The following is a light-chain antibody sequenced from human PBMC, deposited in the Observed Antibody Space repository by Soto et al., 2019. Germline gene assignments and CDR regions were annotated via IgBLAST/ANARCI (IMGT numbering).Light chain of an antibody. V-gene: IGKV1-5*01. Sequence: DIQMTQLPSALPASGGDRVTITCRASQNVNNWLAWYQHKPGNAPQLLIYDASVLETGVPSRFSGSASGTEFTLAISGLPSDEFATYYCQQYNTHWTFGQGTKLDIK. CDR3: QQYNTHWT. CDR1: QNVNNW. CDR2: DAS. J-gene: IGKJ1*01.